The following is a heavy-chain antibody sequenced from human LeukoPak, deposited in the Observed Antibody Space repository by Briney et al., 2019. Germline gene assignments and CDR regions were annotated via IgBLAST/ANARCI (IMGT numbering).Heavy chain of an antibody. V-gene: IGHV4-31*03. Sequence: PSQTLSLTCTVSGGSISSGGYYWSWIRQHPGKGLEWIGYIYYSGSTYYNPSLKSRVTISVDTSKNQFSLKLSSVTAADTAVYHCARQWPLYSSSYYYYYGMDVWGQGTTVTVSS. CDR1: GGSISSGGYY. D-gene: IGHD6-6*01. J-gene: IGHJ6*02. CDR3: ARQWPLYSSSYYYYYGMDV. CDR2: IYYSGST.